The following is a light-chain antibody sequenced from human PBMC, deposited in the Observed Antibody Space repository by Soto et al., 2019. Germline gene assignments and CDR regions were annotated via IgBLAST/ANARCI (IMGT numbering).Light chain of an antibody. V-gene: IGLV2-14*01. CDR2: EVS. CDR1: SSDVGGYDY. J-gene: IGLJ3*02. Sequence: QSALTQPATVSGSPGQPITISCTGTSSDVGGYDYVSWYQQHPGKVPKLIIYEVSIRASGVSNRFSASKSANTASLTISGLQHEDEADYYCSSFTSSGTLFGGGTKLTVL. CDR3: SSFTSSGTL.